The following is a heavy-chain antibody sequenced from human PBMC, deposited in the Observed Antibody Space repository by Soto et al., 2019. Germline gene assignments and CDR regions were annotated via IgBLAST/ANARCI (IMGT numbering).Heavy chain of an antibody. J-gene: IGHJ4*02. CDR1: GFTFSSYA. D-gene: IGHD2-15*01. Sequence: GGSLRLSCASSGFTFSSYAMGWVRQGPGKGLEWVAVVSIGGSTHYADSVRGRFTISRDNSKNTLSLQMNSLTAEDTAVYFCAKRRGAGGHFDYWGQGALVTVSS. V-gene: IGHV3-23*01. CDR2: VSIGGST. CDR3: AKRRGAGGHFDY.